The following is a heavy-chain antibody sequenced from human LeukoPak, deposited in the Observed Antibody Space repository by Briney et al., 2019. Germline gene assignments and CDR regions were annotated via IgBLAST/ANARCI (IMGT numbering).Heavy chain of an antibody. CDR1: GFTFSSYA. CDR3: ARSIGGFGELSSPLGYFDY. D-gene: IGHD3-10*01. CDR2: ISSNGGST. J-gene: IGHJ4*02. V-gene: IGHV3-64*01. Sequence: PGGSLRLSCAASGFTFSSYAMHWVRQAPGKGLEYVSAISSNGGSTYYANSVKGRFTISRDNSKNTLYLQMGSLRAEDMAVYYCARSIGGFGELSSPLGYFDYWGQGTLVTVSS.